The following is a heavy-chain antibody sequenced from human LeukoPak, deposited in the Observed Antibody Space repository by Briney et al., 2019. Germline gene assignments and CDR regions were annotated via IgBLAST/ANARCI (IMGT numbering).Heavy chain of an antibody. J-gene: IGHJ5*02. D-gene: IGHD2-2*01. V-gene: IGHV4-4*02. Sequence: SGTLSLTCDVSGGSITQTNYWTWVRQPPGKGLEWIGEVNLQGGTNYNPSLLRRVAISVDTSANHVSLQMTSVTAADTAVYYCARRKRSGCSSTSCLLNWFDPWGQGTLVTVSS. CDR2: VNLQGGT. CDR1: GGSITQTNY. CDR3: ARRKRSGCSSTSCLLNWFDP.